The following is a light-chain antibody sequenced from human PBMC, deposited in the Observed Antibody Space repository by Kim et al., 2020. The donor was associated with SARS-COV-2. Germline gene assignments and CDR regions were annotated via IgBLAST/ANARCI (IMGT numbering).Light chain of an antibody. CDR3: QHYGTSWT. CDR1: QSVSSKY. Sequence: EIVLTQSPGTLSLSPGERATLSCRTSQSVSSKYLAWYQHKPGQPPRVLIHGVSTRSTGIPDRFSATGSGTDFTLTISRLEPEDFAVYYCQHYGTSWTFGHGTKVDIK. CDR2: GVS. J-gene: IGKJ1*01. V-gene: IGKV3-20*01.